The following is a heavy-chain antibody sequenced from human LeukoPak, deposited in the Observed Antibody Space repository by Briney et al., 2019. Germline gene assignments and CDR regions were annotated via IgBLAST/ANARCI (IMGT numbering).Heavy chain of an antibody. CDR3: VREDTPATANY. D-gene: IGHD2-21*02. V-gene: IGHV3-23*01. CDR1: GFNFANHA. CDR2: ISGGGDIT. J-gene: IGHJ4*02. Sequence: GGSLRLSCAASGFNFANHAMSWVRQTPGKGLEWVSAISGGGDITYYADSVTGRFTISRDNTKDTLFLQIHSLRPGDTAVYYCVREDTPATANYWGQGTLVTISS.